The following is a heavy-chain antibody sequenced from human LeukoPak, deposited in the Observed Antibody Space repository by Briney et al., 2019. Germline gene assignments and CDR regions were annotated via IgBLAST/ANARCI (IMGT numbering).Heavy chain of an antibody. CDR3: ARDRGDYYMDV. D-gene: IGHD5-24*01. CDR1: GGSISSSNYY. V-gene: IGHV4-39*07. Sequence: PSETLSLTCTVSGGSISSSNYYWGWIRQPPGKGLEWIGCIYYSGSAYYNPSLKNRVTISVDTSKNQFSLKLSSVTAADTAVYYCARDRGDYYMDVWGKGTTVTVSS. CDR2: IYYSGSA. J-gene: IGHJ6*03.